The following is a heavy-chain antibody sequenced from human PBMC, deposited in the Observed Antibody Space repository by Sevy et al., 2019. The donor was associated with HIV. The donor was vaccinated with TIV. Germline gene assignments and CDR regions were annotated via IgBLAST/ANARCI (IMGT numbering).Heavy chain of an antibody. CDR2: ISYDGSNK. CDR3: AREGQLWFVYYFDN. D-gene: IGHD3-10*01. CDR1: GFTFRNYA. Sequence: QPGGSLRLSCTASGFTFRNYAMNWVRQAPGKGLERVALISYDGSNKYYADSVRGRFAISRDNSKNTLYLQMNSLRPEDTAIYYCAREGQLWFVYYFDNWGQGTLVIVSS. J-gene: IGHJ4*02. V-gene: IGHV3-30*09.